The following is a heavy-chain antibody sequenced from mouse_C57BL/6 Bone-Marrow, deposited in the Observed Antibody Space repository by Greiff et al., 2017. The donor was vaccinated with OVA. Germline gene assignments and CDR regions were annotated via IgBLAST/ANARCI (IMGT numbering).Heavy chain of an antibody. J-gene: IGHJ4*01. CDR1: GFNIKDDY. CDR3: TTALVDY. Sequence: EVQLQQSGAELVRPGASVTLSCTASGFNIKDDYMHWVKQRPEQGLEWIGSIDPENGVTAYASKFQGKATLTADTSSNTAYMQLSSLTSEGTADYDCTTALVDYWGQGTSVTVSS. D-gene: IGHD2-10*02. CDR2: IDPENGVT. V-gene: IGHV14-4*01.